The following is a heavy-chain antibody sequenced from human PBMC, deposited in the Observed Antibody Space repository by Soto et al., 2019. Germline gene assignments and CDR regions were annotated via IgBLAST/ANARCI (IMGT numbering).Heavy chain of an antibody. CDR2: ISYDGSNK. J-gene: IGHJ3*02. CDR1: GFTFSSYA. V-gene: IGHV3-30*14. CDR3: ARSPFIYYDSSGYGPGAFDI. Sequence: GGSLRLSCAASGFTFSSYAMHWVRQAPGKGLEWVAVISYDGSNKYYADSVKGRFTISGDNSKNTLYLQMNSLRAEDTAVYYCARSPFIYYDSSGYGPGAFDIWGQGTMVTVSS. D-gene: IGHD3-22*01.